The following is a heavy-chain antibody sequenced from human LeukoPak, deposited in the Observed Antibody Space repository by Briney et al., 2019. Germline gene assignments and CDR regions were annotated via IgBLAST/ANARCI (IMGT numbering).Heavy chain of an antibody. CDR1: GGSFSGYY. D-gene: IGHD3-3*01. CDR2: INHSGST. J-gene: IGHJ4*02. CDR3: ARGPQITIFGVVIISYFDY. V-gene: IGHV4-34*01. Sequence: SETLSLTCAVYGGSFSGYYWSWIRQPPGKGLEWIGEINHSGSTNYNPSLKSRVTISVDTSKNQFSLKLSSVTAADTAVYYCARGPQITIFGVVIISYFDYWGQGTLVIVSS.